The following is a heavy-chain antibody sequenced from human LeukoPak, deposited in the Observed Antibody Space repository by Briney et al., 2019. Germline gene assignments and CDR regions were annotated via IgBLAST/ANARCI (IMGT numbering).Heavy chain of an antibody. CDR1: GGSISSGGYY. CDR2: IYYSGST. D-gene: IGHD2-15*01. V-gene: IGHV4-31*03. Sequence: SQTLSLTSTVSGGSISSGGYYWSWIRQHPGKGLEWIGYIYYSGSTYYNPSLRSRVTISVDTSKNQFSLKLSSVTAADTAVYYCARDLAATGNWFDPWGQGTLVTVSS. J-gene: IGHJ5*02. CDR3: ARDLAATGNWFDP.